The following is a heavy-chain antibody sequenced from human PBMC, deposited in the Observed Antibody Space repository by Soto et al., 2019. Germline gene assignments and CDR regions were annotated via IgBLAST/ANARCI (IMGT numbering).Heavy chain of an antibody. CDR1: GYDFSSYG. Sequence: QVQLVQSGAEVKKPGASVKVSCKASGYDFSSYGITWVRQAPGQGLEWMGWISAANGNRDYAQQFQGRVTMTSDTSRATAYMELRRPRSDDTAVYYSVRDPQRTDYWGEGTLVNVSS. CDR3: VRDPQRTDY. D-gene: IGHD2-2*01. CDR2: ISAANGNR. J-gene: IGHJ4*02. V-gene: IGHV1-18*04.